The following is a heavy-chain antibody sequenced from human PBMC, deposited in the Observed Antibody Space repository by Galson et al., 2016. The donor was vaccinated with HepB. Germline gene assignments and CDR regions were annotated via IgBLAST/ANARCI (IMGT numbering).Heavy chain of an antibody. V-gene: IGHV4-39*01. CDR2: INYSGST. Sequence: SETLSLTCTVSAGSISTGTYYWAWIRQTPGKGLEWIGSINYSGSTYYNASLTSRVTISVDKSKNQFSLKLSSVTAADTAVYYCARHLYDFWSAYPTPFEYWGQGTLVTVFS. CDR1: AGSISTGTYY. J-gene: IGHJ4*02. D-gene: IGHD3-3*01. CDR3: ARHLYDFWSAYPTPFEY.